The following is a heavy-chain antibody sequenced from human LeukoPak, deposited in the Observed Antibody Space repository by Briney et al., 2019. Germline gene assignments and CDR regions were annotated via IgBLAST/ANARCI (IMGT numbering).Heavy chain of an antibody. J-gene: IGHJ4*02. V-gene: IGHV4-39*07. CDR1: GGSLSSSSYY. D-gene: IGHD3-3*01. CDR2: IYYSGST. CDR3: ARVASDYDFWSGYVKSRPHFDY. Sequence: SETLSLTCTVSGGSLSSSSYYWGWIRQPPGKGLEWIGSIYYSGSTYYNPSLKSRVTISVDTSKNQFSLKLSSVTAADTAVYYCARVASDYDFWSGYVKSRPHFDYWGQGTLVTVSS.